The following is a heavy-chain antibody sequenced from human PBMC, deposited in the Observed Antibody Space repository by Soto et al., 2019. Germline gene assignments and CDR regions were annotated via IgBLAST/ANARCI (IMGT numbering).Heavy chain of an antibody. J-gene: IGHJ4*02. CDR3: AKGDCSGGRCYRGFDY. V-gene: IGHV3-23*01. CDR2: VSASGSIT. CDR1: GFTFSTYD. Sequence: PGGSLRLSCVVSGFTFSTYDMSWVRQAPGKGLEWVSGVSASGSITSYADPAKGRFTISRDNAKNTVYLRMDSLRAEDTAVYYCAKGDCSGGRCYRGFDYWGQGTLVTVSS. D-gene: IGHD2-15*01.